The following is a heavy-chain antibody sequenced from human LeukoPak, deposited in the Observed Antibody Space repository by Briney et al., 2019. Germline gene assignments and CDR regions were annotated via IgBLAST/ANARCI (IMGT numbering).Heavy chain of an antibody. J-gene: IGHJ5*02. CDR2: IVPIFRSE. Sequence: ASVKVSCKASVGTLSNYSVSGVGQARGRGREWMGGIVPIFRSEHYAHNFYDRVTINTDGSITTLSVELISLTSDDTAVDYCAREANSRTMNRGARREYNWFDPWGQGTLITVSS. V-gene: IGHV1-69*05. D-gene: IGHD1/OR15-1a*01. CDR3: AREANSRTMNRGARREYNWFDP. CDR1: VGTLSNYS.